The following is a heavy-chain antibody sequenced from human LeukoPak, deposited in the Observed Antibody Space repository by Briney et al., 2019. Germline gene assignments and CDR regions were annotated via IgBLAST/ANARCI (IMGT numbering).Heavy chain of an antibody. J-gene: IGHJ4*02. D-gene: IGHD3-22*01. V-gene: IGHV3-30-3*01. CDR1: GFTFSSYA. CDR2: ISYDGSNK. Sequence: GGSLRVCCAASGFTFSSYAMHWVRQAPGKGLEWVAVISYDGSNKYYADSVKGRFTISRENSKNTLYLQMNSLRAEDTAVYYCARGAAYYYDSSGYYGDYWGQGTLVTVSS. CDR3: ARGAAYYYDSSGYYGDY.